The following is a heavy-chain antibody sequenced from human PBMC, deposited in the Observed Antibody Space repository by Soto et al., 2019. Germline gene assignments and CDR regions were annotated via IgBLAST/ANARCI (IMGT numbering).Heavy chain of an antibody. V-gene: IGHV4-34*01. D-gene: IGHD3-10*01. Sequence: SETLSLTCAVYGGSFSGYYWSWIRQPPGKGLEWIGEINHSGSTNYNPSLKSRVTISVDTSKNQFSLKLSSVTAADTAVYYCARGRLWFGELLPLNWFDPWGQGTLVTVS. J-gene: IGHJ5*02. CDR3: ARGRLWFGELLPLNWFDP. CDR2: INHSGST. CDR1: GGSFSGYY.